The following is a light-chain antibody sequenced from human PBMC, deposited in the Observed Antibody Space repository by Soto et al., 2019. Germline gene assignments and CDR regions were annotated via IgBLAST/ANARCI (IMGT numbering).Light chain of an antibody. CDR3: AAWDVSLNGVV. CDR2: SNN. Sequence: QSVLTQPPSASGTPGQRVTISCSGSSSNIGSKTVNWYQQVPGTAPKLLIYSNNQRPSGVPDRFSGSKSGTSASLAISGLQSEDEADYYCAAWDVSLNGVVFGGGTKLTVL. J-gene: IGLJ2*01. V-gene: IGLV1-44*01. CDR1: SSNIGSKT.